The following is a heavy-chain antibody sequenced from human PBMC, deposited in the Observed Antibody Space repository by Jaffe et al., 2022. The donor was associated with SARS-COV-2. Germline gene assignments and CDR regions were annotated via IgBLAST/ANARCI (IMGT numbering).Heavy chain of an antibody. V-gene: IGHV3-15*01. CDR3: STGGFYLDY. Sequence: EVQLVESGGDLVKPGGSLRLSCAASGFTFSNAWMNWVRQAPGKGLEWVGRIKSKADGGATDYAAPVKGRFTISRDDSKNTVSLQMNSLKTEDAAVYFCSTGGFYLDYWGQGTLVTVSS. J-gene: IGHJ4*02. CDR2: IKSKADGGAT. CDR1: GFTFSNAW.